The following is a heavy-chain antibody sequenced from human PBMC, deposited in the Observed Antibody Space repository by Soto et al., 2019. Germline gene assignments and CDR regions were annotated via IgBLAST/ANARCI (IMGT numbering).Heavy chain of an antibody. CDR2: ISYDGSNK. CDR1: GFTFSSYG. V-gene: IGHV3-30*18. J-gene: IGHJ4*02. Sequence: QVQLVESGGGVVQPGRSLRLSCAASGFTFSSYGMHWVRQAPGKGLEWVAVISYDGSNKYYADSVKGRFTISRDNSKNTVYLQMNSLRGEDTAVYYCAKDGLDSSSWYGHVPAFWGQGTLVTVSS. CDR3: AKDGLDSSSWYGHVPAF. D-gene: IGHD6-13*01.